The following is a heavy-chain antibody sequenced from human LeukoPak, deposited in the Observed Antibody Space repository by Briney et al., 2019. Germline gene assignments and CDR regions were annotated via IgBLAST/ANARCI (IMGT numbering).Heavy chain of an antibody. J-gene: IGHJ4*02. CDR1: GFTFSSYE. Sequence: GGSLRLSCAASGFTFSSYEMNWVRQAPGEGLEWVSYISSSGSTIYYADSVKGRFTISRDNAKNSLYLQMNSLRAEDTAVYYCAKDFASSGWPTYYFDYWGQGTLVTVSS. D-gene: IGHD6-19*01. CDR3: AKDFASSGWPTYYFDY. CDR2: ISSSGSTI. V-gene: IGHV3-48*03.